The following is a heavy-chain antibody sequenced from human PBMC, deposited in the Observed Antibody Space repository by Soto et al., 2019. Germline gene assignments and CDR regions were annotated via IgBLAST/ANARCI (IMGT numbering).Heavy chain of an antibody. CDR3: VRGEWLSSLFNWFDP. CDR1: GGSISSSSYD. J-gene: IGHJ5*02. Sequence: XXTLSLPFTVSGGSISSSSYDWGCIRQPPGKGLEWIGSIYYSGSTYYNPSLKSRVTISVDTSKNQFSLKLSSVTAEDTAVYYCVRGEWLSSLFNWFDPWGQGTLVTVSS. CDR2: IYYSGST. V-gene: IGHV4-39*01. D-gene: IGHD3-3*01.